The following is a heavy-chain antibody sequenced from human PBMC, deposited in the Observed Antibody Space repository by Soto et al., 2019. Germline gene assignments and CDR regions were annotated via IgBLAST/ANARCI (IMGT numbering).Heavy chain of an antibody. V-gene: IGHV3-74*03. J-gene: IGHJ5*02. CDR3: AREVLAATGTIRWFDP. D-gene: IGHD6-25*01. Sequence: PGGSLRLSCAASGFTFSRHWMHWVRQTPGKGPVWVSRINDDGSSTKYADSVKGRFTIARDNAKNTVFLQMSSLRAEDTAVYYCAREVLAATGTIRWFDPWGQGTLVTVSS. CDR1: GFTFSRHW. CDR2: INDDGSST.